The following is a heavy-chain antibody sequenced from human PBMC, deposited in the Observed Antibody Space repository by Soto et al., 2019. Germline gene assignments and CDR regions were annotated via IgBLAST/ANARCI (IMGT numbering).Heavy chain of an antibody. J-gene: IGHJ4*02. CDR1: GFTFRSYW. CDR3: AKDLSGSSSPVDS. Sequence: LRLSCAASGFTFRSYWMQWVRQAPGKGLVWVSWINSDGSSTSYADSVKGRFTISRDNAKNTLYLQMNSLRAEDTAVYYCAKDLSGSSSPVDSWGQGSLVTVSS. CDR2: INSDGSST. V-gene: IGHV3-74*01. D-gene: IGHD1-26*01.